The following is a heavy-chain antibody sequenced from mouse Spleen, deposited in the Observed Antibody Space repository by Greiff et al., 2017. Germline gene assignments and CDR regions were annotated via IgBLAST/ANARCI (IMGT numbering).Heavy chain of an antibody. CDR3: ARSRTASYGNSWFAY. CDR2: INPNNGGT. J-gene: IGHJ3*01. CDR1: GYTFTDYY. V-gene: IGHV1-26*01. Sequence: VQLQQSGPELVKPGASVKISCKASGYTFTDYYMNWVKQSHGKSLEWIGDINPNNGGTSYNQKFKGKATLTVDKSSSTAYMELRSLTSEDSAVYYCARSRTASYGNSWFAYWGQGTLVTVSA. D-gene: IGHD2-10*02.